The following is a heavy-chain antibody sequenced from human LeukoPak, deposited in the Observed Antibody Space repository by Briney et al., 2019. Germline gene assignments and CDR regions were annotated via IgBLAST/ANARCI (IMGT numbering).Heavy chain of an antibody. J-gene: IGHJ5*02. CDR1: GGTFSGYY. Sequence: SENLSLNCAVYGGTFSGYYWSWLRQPPGKGLEWIGEINHSGSTNYNPSLKSLVTISVDTSKNQFSLKLSSVTAADTAVYYCARAVVATGNWFDPWGQGTLVTVSS. CDR3: ARAVVATGNWFDP. D-gene: IGHD5-12*01. CDR2: INHSGST. V-gene: IGHV4-34*01.